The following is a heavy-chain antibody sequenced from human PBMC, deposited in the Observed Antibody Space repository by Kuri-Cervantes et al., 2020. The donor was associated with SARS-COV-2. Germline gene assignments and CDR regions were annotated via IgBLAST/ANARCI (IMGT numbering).Heavy chain of an antibody. V-gene: IGHV3-30*19. CDR3: ARDNSPSTLAAAGKGHGMDV. D-gene: IGHD6-13*01. Sequence: GGSLRLSCAASGFTFSSYGMHWVRQAPGKGLEWVAVISYDGSNKYYADSVKGRFTISRDNSKNTLYLQMNSLRAEDTAVYYCARDNSPSTLAAAGKGHGMDVWGQGTTVTVSS. CDR2: ISYDGSNK. CDR1: GFTFSSYG. J-gene: IGHJ6*02.